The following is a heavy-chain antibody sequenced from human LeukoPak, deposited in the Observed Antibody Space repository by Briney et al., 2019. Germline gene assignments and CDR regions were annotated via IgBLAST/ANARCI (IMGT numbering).Heavy chain of an antibody. D-gene: IGHD6-13*01. J-gene: IGHJ6*03. Sequence: PGGSLRLSCAASGFTFDDYGMSWVRQAPGKGLEWVSGINWNGGSTGYADSVKGRFTISRDNAKNSLYLQMNSLRAEDTALYYCARAEYSSSWYYYYYYMDVWGKGTTVTVSS. CDR3: ARAEYSSSWYYYYYYMDV. CDR2: INWNGGST. CDR1: GFTFDDYG. V-gene: IGHV3-20*04.